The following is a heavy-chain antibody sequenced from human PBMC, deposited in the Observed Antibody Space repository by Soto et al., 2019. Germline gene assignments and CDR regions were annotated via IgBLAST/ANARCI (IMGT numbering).Heavy chain of an antibody. J-gene: IGHJ6*03. V-gene: IGHV3-21*01. CDR3: ARDPGRLAGHSYMDV. CDR2: ISSSGTYI. CDR1: GFTFSSYS. Sequence: EVQLVESGGGLVKPGGSLRLSCAASGFTFSSYSMNWVRQAPGKGLEWVSSISSSGTYIYYADSVKGRFTISRDNAENSLSLQMNTLRAEDTAIYYCARDPGRLAGHSYMDVWGKGTTVTVSS. D-gene: IGHD6-19*01.